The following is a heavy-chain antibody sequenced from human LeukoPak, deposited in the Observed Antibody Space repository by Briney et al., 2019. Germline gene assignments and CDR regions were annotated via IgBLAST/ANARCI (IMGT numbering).Heavy chain of an antibody. CDR3: ARGIDLTAAFNAFDI. J-gene: IGHJ3*02. CDR2: IYYSGST. Sequence: SETLSLTCTVSGGSISSSSYYWGWIRQPPGKGLEWIGSIYYSGSTYYNPSLKSRVTISVDTSKNQFSLKLSSVTAADTAVYYCARGIDLTAAFNAFDIWGQGTMVTVSS. D-gene: IGHD2-2*01. V-gene: IGHV4-39*07. CDR1: GGSISSSSYY.